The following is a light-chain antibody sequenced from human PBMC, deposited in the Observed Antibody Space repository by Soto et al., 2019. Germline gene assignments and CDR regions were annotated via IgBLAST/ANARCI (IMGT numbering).Light chain of an antibody. V-gene: IGKV3-11*01. CDR1: PSVSSY. CDR3: QQRSNWPLT. CDR2: DAS. J-gene: IGKJ4*01. Sequence: VLSQSPPTLSLSPGQVANHCRSPSPSVSSYLAWYQQKPGQAPRLLIYDASNRATGIPARFSGSGSGTDFTLTISSLEPEDFAVYDCQQRSNWPLTSGGGTKVDIK.